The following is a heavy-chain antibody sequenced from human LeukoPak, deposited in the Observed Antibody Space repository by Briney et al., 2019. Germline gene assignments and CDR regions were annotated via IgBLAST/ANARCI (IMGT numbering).Heavy chain of an antibody. CDR1: GGSFSGYY. Sequence: SETLSLTCAVYGGSFSGYYWGWIRQPPGKGLEWIGSIYYSGSTYYNPSLKSRVTISVDTSKSQFSLKLSSVTAADTAVYYCASYSSSSYYYYYYMDVWGKGTTVTVSS. CDR2: IYYSGST. J-gene: IGHJ6*03. V-gene: IGHV4-34*01. CDR3: ASYSSSSYYYYYYMDV. D-gene: IGHD6-6*01.